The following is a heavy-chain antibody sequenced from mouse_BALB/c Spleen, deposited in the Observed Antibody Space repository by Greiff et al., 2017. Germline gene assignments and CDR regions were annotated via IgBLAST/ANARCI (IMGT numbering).Heavy chain of an antibody. V-gene: IGHV1-66*01. CDR1: GYSFTSYY. D-gene: IGHD2-1*01. Sequence: VQLQQSGPELVKPGASVKISCKASGYSFTSYYIHWVKQRPGQGLEWIGWIFPGSGNTKYNEKFKGKATLTADTSSSTAYMQLSSLTSEDSAVYFCARGNYYGNLFDYWGQGTTLTVSS. CDR3: ARGNYYGNLFDY. CDR2: IFPGSGNT. J-gene: IGHJ2*01.